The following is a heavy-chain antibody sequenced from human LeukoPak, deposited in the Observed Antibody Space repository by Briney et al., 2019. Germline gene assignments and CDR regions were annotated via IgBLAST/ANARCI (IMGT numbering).Heavy chain of an antibody. CDR2: IIPIFGTA. CDR1: GGTFSSYA. V-gene: IGHV1-69*13. J-gene: IGHJ4*02. Sequence: GASVKVSCKASGGTFSSYAISWVRQAPGQGLEWMGGIIPIFGTANYAQKFQGRVTITADESTSTAYMELSSLRSEDTAVYYCARVRCGSGCWFDYWGQGTLVTVPS. D-gene: IGHD6-19*01. CDR3: ARVRCGSGCWFDY.